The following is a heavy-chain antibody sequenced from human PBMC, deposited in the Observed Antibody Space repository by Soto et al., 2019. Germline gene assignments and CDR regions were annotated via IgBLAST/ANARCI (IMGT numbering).Heavy chain of an antibody. V-gene: IGHV3-21*01. Sequence: PGGSLRLSCAASGFTFSSYSMNWVRQAPGKGLEWVSSISSSSSYIYYADSVKGRFTISRDNAKNSLYLQMNSLRAEDTAVYYCARGQDEIWRRGMDVWGQGTTVTVSS. CDR1: GFTFSSYS. CDR2: ISSSSSYI. CDR3: ARGQDEIWRRGMDV. J-gene: IGHJ6*02. D-gene: IGHD3-16*01.